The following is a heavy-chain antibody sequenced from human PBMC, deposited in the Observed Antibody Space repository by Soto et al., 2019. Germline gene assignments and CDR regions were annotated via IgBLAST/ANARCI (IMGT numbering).Heavy chain of an antibody. J-gene: IGHJ6*03. Sequence: QVQLQESGPGLVKPSETLSLTCTVSGGSISSYYWSWIRQHPGKGLEWIGYIYYSGSTNYNPSLKSRVTISVDTSKNQFSLKLSSVTAADTAVYYCASLSMTTVGYYYYMDVWGKGTTVTVSS. V-gene: IGHV4-59*08. CDR1: GGSISSYY. D-gene: IGHD4-4*01. CDR2: IYYSGST. CDR3: ASLSMTTVGYYYYMDV.